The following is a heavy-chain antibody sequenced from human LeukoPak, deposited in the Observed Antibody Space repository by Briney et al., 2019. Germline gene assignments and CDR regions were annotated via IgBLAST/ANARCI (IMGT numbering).Heavy chain of an antibody. D-gene: IGHD1-26*01. CDR3: ARLANWQWDFDY. CDR2: VYYSGST. CDR1: GGSISSGGYY. Sequence: PSETLSLTCTVSGGSISSGGYYWSWIRQHPGKGLEWIGYVYYSGSTYYNPSLKSRVTISVDTSKNQFSLKLSSVTAADTAVYHCARLANWQWDFDYWGQGTLVTVSS. V-gene: IGHV4-31*03. J-gene: IGHJ4*02.